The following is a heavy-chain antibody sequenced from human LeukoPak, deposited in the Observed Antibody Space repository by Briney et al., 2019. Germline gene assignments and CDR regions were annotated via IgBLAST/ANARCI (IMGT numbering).Heavy chain of an antibody. Sequence: PGGSLRLSCAASGFTFSNYGMHWVRQAPGKGLEGVGLIWYDGSNKYYADSVKGRFTISRDNSKNTLYLQMNSLRAEDTALYYCAKVKGDAFVIWGQGTMVTVSS. CDR2: IWYDGSNK. CDR1: GFTFSNYG. V-gene: IGHV3-30*02. J-gene: IGHJ3*02. CDR3: AKVKGDAFVI.